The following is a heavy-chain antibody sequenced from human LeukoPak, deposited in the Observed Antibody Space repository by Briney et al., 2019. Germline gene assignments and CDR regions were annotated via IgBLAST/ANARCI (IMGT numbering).Heavy chain of an antibody. CDR3: ATNVVVVAATGVLDA. Sequence: GGSLRLSCAASVTVRSNYMSWVRQAPGKGLEWVSVIFSGGSTSYADSVKGRFTIPRDNSKNTVYLQIDGLRTEDTGVYYCATNVVVVAATGVLDAWGQGTMVTVSS. V-gene: IGHV3-53*05. CDR1: VTVRSNY. J-gene: IGHJ3*01. D-gene: IGHD2-15*01. CDR2: IFSGGST.